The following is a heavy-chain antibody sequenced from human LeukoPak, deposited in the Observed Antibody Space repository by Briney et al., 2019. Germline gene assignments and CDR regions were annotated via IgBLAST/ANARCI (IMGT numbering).Heavy chain of an antibody. D-gene: IGHD2-2*01. CDR1: GFTFSSYA. Sequence: GRSLRLSCAASGFTFSSYAMHWVRQAPGKGLEWVAVISYDGSNKYYADSVKGRFTISRDNSKSTLYLQMNSLRAEDTAVYYCARGPDIVVVPAAMTPYDAFDIWGQGTMVTVSS. CDR3: ARGPDIVVVPAAMTPYDAFDI. CDR2: ISYDGSNK. V-gene: IGHV3-30*01. J-gene: IGHJ3*02.